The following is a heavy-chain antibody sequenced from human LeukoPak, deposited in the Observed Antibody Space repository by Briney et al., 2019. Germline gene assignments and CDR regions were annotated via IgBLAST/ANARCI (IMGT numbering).Heavy chain of an antibody. Sequence: SETLSLTCTVSGGSISSYYWSWIRQPPGKGLEWIGYIYYSGSTNYNPSLKSRVTISVDTSKNQFSLKLSSVTAADTAVYYCARGPHHGYCSSASCYLSYYYMDVWGKGTTVTVSS. D-gene: IGHD2-2*03. CDR1: GGSISSYY. CDR3: ARGPHHGYCSSASCYLSYYYMDV. V-gene: IGHV4-59*01. J-gene: IGHJ6*03. CDR2: IYYSGST.